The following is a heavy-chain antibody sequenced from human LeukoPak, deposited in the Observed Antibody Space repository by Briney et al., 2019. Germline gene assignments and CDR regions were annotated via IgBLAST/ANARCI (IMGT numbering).Heavy chain of an antibody. CDR1: GYTFTSYY. V-gene: IGHV1-46*01. Sequence: ASVKVSCKASGYTFTSYYMHRVRQAPGQGLEWMGIINLSGGSTSYAQKFQGRVTMTRDTSTSTVYMELSSLRSEDTAVYYCASSGSGSDDFDYWGQGTLVTVSS. CDR3: ASSGSGSDDFDY. CDR2: INLSGGST. J-gene: IGHJ4*02. D-gene: IGHD3-10*01.